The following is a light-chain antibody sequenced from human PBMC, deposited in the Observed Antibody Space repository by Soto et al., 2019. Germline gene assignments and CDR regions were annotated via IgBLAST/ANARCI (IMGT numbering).Light chain of an antibody. J-gene: IGKJ5*01. CDR2: GAS. CDR1: QSVSSRY. CDR3: QQRSNWPPIT. Sequence: DIVLTQSPGTLSLSLGERATLSCRASQSVSSRYLAWYQPKPGQAPRLLIYGASSRATGIPARFSGSGSGTDFTLIISSLEPEDFAVYYCQQRSNWPPITFGQGTRREIK. V-gene: IGKV3D-20*02.